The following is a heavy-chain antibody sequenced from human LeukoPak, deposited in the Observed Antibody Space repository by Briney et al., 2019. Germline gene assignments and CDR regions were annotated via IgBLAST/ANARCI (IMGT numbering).Heavy chain of an antibody. CDR1: GFTFSSYA. CDR3: AKDGRXXXRSDP. V-gene: IGHV3-23*01. Sequence: GALRLSCAASGFTFSSYAMSWVRQAPGKGLEWVSAISGSGGSTYYADSVKGRFTISRDNSKNTLYLQMNSLRAEDTAVYYCAKDGRXXXRSDPWGQGTLVTVSS. J-gene: IGHJ5*02. CDR2: ISGSGGST.